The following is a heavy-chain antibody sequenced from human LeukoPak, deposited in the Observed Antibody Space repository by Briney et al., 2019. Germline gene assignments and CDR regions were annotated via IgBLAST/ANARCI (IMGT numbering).Heavy chain of an antibody. CDR1: GYTFTSYE. CDR3: ATRAESSYYYYYYMDV. D-gene: IGHD2-2*01. J-gene: IGHJ6*03. CDR2: MNANSGTT. V-gene: IGHV1-8*01. Sequence: ASVKVSCKASGYTFTSYEIMWVRQATGQGLEWMGWMNANSGTTHYAQNFQGRVTMTRNTPTSTAYMELSRMRSEDTAVYYCATRAESSYYYYYYMDVWGKGTTVTVSS.